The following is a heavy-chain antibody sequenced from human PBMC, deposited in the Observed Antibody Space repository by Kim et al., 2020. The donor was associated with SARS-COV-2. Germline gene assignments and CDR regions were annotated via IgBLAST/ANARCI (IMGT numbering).Heavy chain of an antibody. V-gene: IGHV4-34*01. Sequence: SETLSLTCPVYRESFSGYFWSWIRQHPGKGLEWIGEINTSGSTTYNPSLKSRVTIPLDTSKNQLSLKLTSVTAADTAIYYCARGLGTTMVRGLYGMDVWGQGTAVTVSS. D-gene: IGHD3-10*01. CDR1: RESFSGYF. CDR2: INTSGST. CDR3: ARGLGTTMVRGLYGMDV. J-gene: IGHJ6*02.